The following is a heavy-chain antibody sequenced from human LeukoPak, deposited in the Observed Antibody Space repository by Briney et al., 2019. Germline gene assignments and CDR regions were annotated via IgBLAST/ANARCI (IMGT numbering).Heavy chain of an antibody. V-gene: IGHV1-69*05. D-gene: IGHD6-6*01. J-gene: IGHJ4*02. CDR3: ARARGIAALLLDY. Sequence: ASVKVSCKASGGTFSSYAISWVRQAPGQGLEWMGGIIPIFGTANYAQKFQGRVTITTDESTSTAYMELSSLRSEDTAVYYCARARGIAALLLDYWGQGTLVTVSS. CDR2: IIPIFGTA. CDR1: GGTFSSYA.